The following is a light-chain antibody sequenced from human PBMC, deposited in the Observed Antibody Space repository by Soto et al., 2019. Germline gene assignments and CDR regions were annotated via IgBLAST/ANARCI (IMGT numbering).Light chain of an antibody. J-gene: IGKJ1*01. CDR1: QTINNKY. CDR3: QLYSGSPWT. V-gene: IGKV3-20*01. Sequence: EIVLTQSPGTLSLSPGERATLSCRASQTINNKYLAWYQQEPGQAPRLLIHGVSIRATGIPDRFSGSGSGTAFTLTISRLEPEDFAVYYCQLYSGSPWTFGQGTKV. CDR2: GVS.